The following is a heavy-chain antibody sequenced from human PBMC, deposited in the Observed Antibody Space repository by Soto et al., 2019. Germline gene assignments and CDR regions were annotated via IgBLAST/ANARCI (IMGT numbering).Heavy chain of an antibody. V-gene: IGHV3-30*18. D-gene: IGHD2-21*02. CDR3: AKGGGDWSHIDY. CDR1: GFTFSNYG. Sequence: QVPLVESGGGVVQPGRSLTLSCAASGFTFSNYGMHWVRQAPGKGLEWVAVISHDESKKYYADSVKGRFTISRDNSKNTLYLQMNSLRAEDTTVYYCAKGGGDWSHIDYWGQGTLVTVSS. J-gene: IGHJ4*02. CDR2: ISHDESKK.